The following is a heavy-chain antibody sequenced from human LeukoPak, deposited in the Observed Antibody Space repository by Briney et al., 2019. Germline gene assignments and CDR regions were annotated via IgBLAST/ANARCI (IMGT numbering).Heavy chain of an antibody. CDR1: GGTFSSYA. V-gene: IGHV1-69*04. CDR2: IIPIFGIA. D-gene: IGHD6-13*01. J-gene: IGHJ5*02. Sequence: GASVKVSCKASGGTFSSYAISWVRQAPGQGLEWMGRIIPIFGIANYAQKFQGRVTITADKSTSTAYMELSSLRSEDTAVYYRARGSSSWFNWLDPWGQGTLVTVSS. CDR3: ARGSSSWFNWLDP.